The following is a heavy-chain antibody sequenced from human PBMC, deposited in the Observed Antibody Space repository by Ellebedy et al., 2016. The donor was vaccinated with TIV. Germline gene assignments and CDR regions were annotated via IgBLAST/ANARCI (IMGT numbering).Heavy chain of an antibody. J-gene: IGHJ1*01. Sequence: ASVKVSCQVSGYTFSDYYMHWVRQAPGRGLEWMGLLDPEDGQTTYAEKFQGRVTITAATSTDTAYMELSSLRSEDTAVYYCAREGREYNTPSQNFQHWGQGTLVTVSS. CDR3: AREGREYNTPSQNFQH. CDR2: LDPEDGQT. CDR1: GYTFSDYY. D-gene: IGHD6-6*01. V-gene: IGHV1-69-2*01.